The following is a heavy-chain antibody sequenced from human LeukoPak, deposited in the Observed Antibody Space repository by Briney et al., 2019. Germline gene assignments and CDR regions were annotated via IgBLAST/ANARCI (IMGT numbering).Heavy chain of an antibody. CDR3: AREREGGLTTVVTSYYFDY. V-gene: IGHV4-4*09. CDR1: GDSINDHY. D-gene: IGHD4-23*01. Sequence: SETLSLTCTVSGDSINDHYWSWIRQPPGEGLEWIAYIYSSVSTNYNPSLKSRVTISIDTSKSQFSLKLTSVTAADAAVYYCAREREGGLTTVVTSYYFDYWGQGTLVTVSS. J-gene: IGHJ4*02. CDR2: IYSSVST.